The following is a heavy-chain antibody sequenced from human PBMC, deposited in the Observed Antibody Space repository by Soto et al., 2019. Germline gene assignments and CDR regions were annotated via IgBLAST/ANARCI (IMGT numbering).Heavy chain of an antibody. D-gene: IGHD2-21*02. J-gene: IGHJ6*02. Sequence: KESGPTLVKPTQTLTLTCTFSGFSLNTGGLGVGWIRQPPGKALEWLALIYWDDDKRYSPSLKSRLTITKDTSKNQVVLTMTNMDPVDTATYYCAHSRCGGDCLQSYSSHYYYGMDVWGQGTTVTVSS. CDR3: AHSRCGGDCLQSYSSHYYYGMDV. V-gene: IGHV2-5*02. CDR2: IYWDDDK. CDR1: GFSLNTGGLG.